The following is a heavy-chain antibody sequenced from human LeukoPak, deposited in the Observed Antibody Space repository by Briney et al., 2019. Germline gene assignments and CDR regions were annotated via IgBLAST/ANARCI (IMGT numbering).Heavy chain of an antibody. CDR3: ARRDGDSDRGFDY. CDR2: INADSGVT. CDR1: GYTFTVYY. V-gene: IGHV1-2*02. J-gene: IGHJ4*02. Sequence: ASVNVSCKASGYTFTVYYFHWVRQAPGQGLEWMGWINADSGVTSYAQNCQGRVTMTRDTSISTVCMDLSSLRSDDTAMYYCARRDGDSDRGFDYWGQGTLVTVSS. D-gene: IGHD4-17*01.